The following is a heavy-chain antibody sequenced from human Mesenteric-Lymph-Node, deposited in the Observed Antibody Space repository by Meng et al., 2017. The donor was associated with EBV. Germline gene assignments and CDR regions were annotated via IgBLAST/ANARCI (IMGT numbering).Heavy chain of an antibody. D-gene: IGHD1-26*01. Sequence: GQLVQSGAEAETPGAAVKVSCKASGYTFTRYVIGWVRQAPGQGLEWMGWISAYNGNTNYAQKLQGRVTMTTDTSTSTAYMELRSLRSDDTAVYYCARDIVGASDFYYWGQGTLVTVSS. CDR2: ISAYNGNT. V-gene: IGHV1-18*01. J-gene: IGHJ4*02. CDR3: ARDIVGASDFYY. CDR1: GYTFTRYV.